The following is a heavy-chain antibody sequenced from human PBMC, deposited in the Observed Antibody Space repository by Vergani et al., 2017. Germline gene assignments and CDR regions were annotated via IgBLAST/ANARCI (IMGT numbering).Heavy chain of an antibody. Sequence: EGQLVESGGGLVKPGGSLRLSCAASEFTFSDVWMSWVRQAPGKGLVWVARIKSQVDGGTTEFATPVKARFTISSDDSRDMVYLQLNGLKTEDTGIYYCVIHQVGGDFVRGTPDFWGQGTVVTVSS. D-gene: IGHD1-7*01. V-gene: IGHV3-15*01. CDR3: VIHQVGGDFVRGTPDF. CDR1: EFTFSDVW. CDR2: IKSQVDGGTT. J-gene: IGHJ3*01.